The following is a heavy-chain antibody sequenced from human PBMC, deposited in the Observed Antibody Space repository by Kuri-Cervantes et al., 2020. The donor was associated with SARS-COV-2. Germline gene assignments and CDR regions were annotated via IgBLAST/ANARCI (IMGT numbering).Heavy chain of an antibody. D-gene: IGHD5-18*01. CDR1: GFTFSSYA. CDR3: ANDGGDTVLLFDY. V-gene: IGHV3-30*02. CDR2: IRYDGSNK. J-gene: IGHJ4*02. Sequence: GGSLRLSCAASGFTFSSYAMHWVRQAPGKGLEWVAFIRYDGSNKYYADSVKGRVTISRDNSKNSLYLQMNSLRAEDTAVYYCANDGGDTVLLFDYWGQGTRVTVSS.